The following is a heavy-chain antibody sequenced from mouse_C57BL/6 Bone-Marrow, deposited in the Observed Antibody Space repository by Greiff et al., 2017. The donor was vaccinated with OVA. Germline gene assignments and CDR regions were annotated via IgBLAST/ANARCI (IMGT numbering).Heavy chain of an antibody. V-gene: IGHV5-4*01. Sequence: EVQGVESGGGLVKPGGSLKLSCAASGFTFSSYAMSWVRQTPEKRLEWVATISDGGSYTYYPDNVKGRFTISRDNAKNNLYLQMSHLKSEDTAMYYCAREESELGRGFAYWGQGTLVTVSA. J-gene: IGHJ3*01. CDR2: ISDGGSYT. CDR1: GFTFSSYA. D-gene: IGHD4-1*01. CDR3: AREESELGRGFAY.